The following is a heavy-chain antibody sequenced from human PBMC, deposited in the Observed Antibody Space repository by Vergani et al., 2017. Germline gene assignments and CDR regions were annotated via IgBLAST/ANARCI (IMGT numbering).Heavy chain of an antibody. CDR1: GFTFSSYA. D-gene: IGHD6-25*01. CDR3: AKSGLLYSSDGPPYYYYGMDV. J-gene: IGHJ6*02. V-gene: IGHV3-23*01. Sequence: EVQLLESGGGLVQPGGSLRLSCAASGFTFSSYAMSWVRQAPGKGLEWVSAISGSGGSTSYADPVKGRFTISRANSKNTLYLQMNSLSAEDTAVYDGAKSGLLYSSDGPPYYYYGMDVWGQGTTVTVSS. CDR2: ISGSGGST.